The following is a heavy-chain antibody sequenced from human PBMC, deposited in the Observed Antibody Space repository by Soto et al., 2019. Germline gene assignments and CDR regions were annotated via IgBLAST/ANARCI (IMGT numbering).Heavy chain of an antibody. D-gene: IGHD5-18*01. CDR1: GSSISSGGYY. Sequence: QVQLQESGPGLVKPSQTLSLTCTVSGSSISSGGYYWSWIRQHPGKGLEWIGYIYYSGSTYYNPSIRTRVPISVDTSKNQFSPKLRSVTAADTAVYYCAIAVAMGPPLYYYYMDVWGKGTTVTVSS. CDR2: IYYSGST. CDR3: AIAVAMGPPLYYYYMDV. V-gene: IGHV4-31*03. J-gene: IGHJ6*03.